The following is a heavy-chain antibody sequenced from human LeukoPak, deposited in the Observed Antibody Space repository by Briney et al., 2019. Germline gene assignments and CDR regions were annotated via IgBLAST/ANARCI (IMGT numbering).Heavy chain of an antibody. CDR1: RFTFSSYA. CDR3: AREWELALDY. D-gene: IGHD1-26*01. V-gene: IGHV3-30-3*01. Sequence: GGSLRLSCAASRFTFSSYAMHWVRQAPGKGLEWVAVISYDGSNKYYADSVKGRFTISRDNSKNTLYLQMNSLRAEDTAVYYCAREWELALDYWGQGTLVTVSS. CDR2: ISYDGSNK. J-gene: IGHJ4*02.